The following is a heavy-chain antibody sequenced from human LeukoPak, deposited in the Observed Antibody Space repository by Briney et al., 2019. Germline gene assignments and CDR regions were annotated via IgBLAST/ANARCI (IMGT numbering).Heavy chain of an antibody. D-gene: IGHD4-17*01. CDR3: AKDVYGDYGGAFDY. CDR2: ISSSSSYI. Sequence: GGSLRLSCAASGFTFSSYSMNWVRQAPGKGLEWVSSISSSSSYIYYADSVKGRFTISRDNAKNSLYLQMNSLRAEDTALYYCAKDVYGDYGGAFDYWGQGTLVTVSS. J-gene: IGHJ4*02. CDR1: GFTFSSYS. V-gene: IGHV3-21*04.